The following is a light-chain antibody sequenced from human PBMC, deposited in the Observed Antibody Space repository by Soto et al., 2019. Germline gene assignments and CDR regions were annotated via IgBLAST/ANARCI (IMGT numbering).Light chain of an antibody. V-gene: IGKV3-20*01. CDR1: QSVSDNY. J-gene: IGKJ4*01. CDR2: GAS. Sequence: EIVLTQSPGTLSLSPGTRATLSCRASQSVSDNYLAWYQQKPGQAPRRLIYGASSRATGIPDRFSDIGSGTDLTITVSSLQPEDGEIYDCQKYNSGPLTFGGGTKVDIK. CDR3: QKYNSGPLT.